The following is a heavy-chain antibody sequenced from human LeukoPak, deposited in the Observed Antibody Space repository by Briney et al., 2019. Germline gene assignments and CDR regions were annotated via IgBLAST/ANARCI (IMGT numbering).Heavy chain of an antibody. D-gene: IGHD6-19*01. CDR3: AKRYSSGWYAVDY. Sequence: GGSLRLSCAASGNYWMHWVRQAPGKGLEWVSAISGSGGSTYYADSVKGRFTISRDNSKNTLYLQMNSLRAEDTAAYYCAKRYSSGWYAVDYWGQGTLVTVSS. J-gene: IGHJ4*02. V-gene: IGHV3-23*01. CDR2: ISGSGGST. CDR1: GNYW.